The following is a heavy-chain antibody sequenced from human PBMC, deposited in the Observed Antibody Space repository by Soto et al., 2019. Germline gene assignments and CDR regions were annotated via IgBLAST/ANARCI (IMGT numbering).Heavy chain of an antibody. CDR3: ARDLSSKVSVPQN. Sequence: ASVKVSCKASGYTFTGYYMHWVRQAPGQGLEWMGWISAYNGNTNYAQKLQGRVTMTTDTSTSTAYMELRSLRSDDTAVYYCARDLSSKVSVPQNWGQGTLVTVSS. CDR1: GYTFTGYY. J-gene: IGHJ4*02. CDR2: ISAYNGNT. V-gene: IGHV1-18*04. D-gene: IGHD3-10*01.